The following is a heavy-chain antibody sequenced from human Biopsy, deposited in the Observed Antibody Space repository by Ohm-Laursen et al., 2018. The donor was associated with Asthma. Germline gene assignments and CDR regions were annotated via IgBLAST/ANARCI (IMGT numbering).Heavy chain of an antibody. V-gene: IGHV1-2*06. D-gene: IGHD7-27*01. Sequence: ASVKVSCKSSGYTFIGYHIHWVRQAPGQGLEWMGRINPNSGGTNYAQKFQGRVTMTSDTSISTDYMELSRLRSDDTALYYCAGGQKSPGDRGFDLWGQGTLVTVSS. J-gene: IGHJ5*01. CDR3: AGGQKSPGDRGFDL. CDR2: INPNSGGT. CDR1: GYTFIGYH.